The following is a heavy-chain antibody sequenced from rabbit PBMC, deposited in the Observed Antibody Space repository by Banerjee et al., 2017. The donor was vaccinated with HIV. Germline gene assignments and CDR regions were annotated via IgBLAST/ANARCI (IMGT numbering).Heavy chain of an antibody. Sequence: LGGSLKLSCKASGIDFSSYGISWVRQAPGKGLEWIGYIYTSSGFTDYASWAKGRFTISKTSSTTVTLQMTSLTAADTATYFCARDLAGVTGWNFGLWGPGTLVTVS. D-gene: IGHD4-1*01. CDR1: GIDFSSYG. CDR3: ARDLAGVTGWNFGL. V-gene: IGHV1S40*01. J-gene: IGHJ4*01. CDR2: IYTSSGFT.